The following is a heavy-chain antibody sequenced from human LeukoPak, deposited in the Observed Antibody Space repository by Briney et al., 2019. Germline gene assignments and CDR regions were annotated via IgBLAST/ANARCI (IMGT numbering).Heavy chain of an antibody. V-gene: IGHV4-59*01. CDR1: GGSISSYY. CDR2: IFYSGSK. Sequence: SETLSLTCTVSGGSISSYYWSWIRQPPGKGLEWIGYIFYSGSKNYNPSLKSRVTISVDTSKNQFSLKLYSVTAADTAVYYCAREGYCSGGTCSNWFDPWGQGTLVTLSA. D-gene: IGHD2-15*01. CDR3: AREGYCSGGTCSNWFDP. J-gene: IGHJ5*02.